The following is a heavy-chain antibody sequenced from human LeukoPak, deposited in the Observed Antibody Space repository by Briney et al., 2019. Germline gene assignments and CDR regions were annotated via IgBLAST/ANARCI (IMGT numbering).Heavy chain of an antibody. Sequence: GGSLRLSCAASGFTFSSYAMSWVRQAPGKGLEWVSAISGSGGSTYYADSVKGRFTISRDNSKNTLYLQMNSLRAEDTAVYYCAKDSPVHNSGYDFSHAFDIWGQGTMVTVSS. CDR3: AKDSPVHNSGYDFSHAFDI. CDR2: ISGSGGST. V-gene: IGHV3-23*01. D-gene: IGHD5-12*01. CDR1: GFTFSSYA. J-gene: IGHJ3*02.